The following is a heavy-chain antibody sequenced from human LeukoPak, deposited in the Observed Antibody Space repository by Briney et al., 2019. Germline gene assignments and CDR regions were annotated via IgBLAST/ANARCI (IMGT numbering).Heavy chain of an antibody. J-gene: IGHJ4*02. CDR1: GFTFRSYG. V-gene: IGHV3-33*01. Sequence: PGGSLRLSCAASGFTFRSYGMHWVRQAPGKGLEWVAVIWHDGSYKYYADSAKGRFAISRDSSKNTLYLQMNSLRAEDTAVYYCARVMGYYGSLDYWAQRTLVTVSS. CDR2: IWHDGSYK. D-gene: IGHD3-10*01. CDR3: ARVMGYYGSLDY.